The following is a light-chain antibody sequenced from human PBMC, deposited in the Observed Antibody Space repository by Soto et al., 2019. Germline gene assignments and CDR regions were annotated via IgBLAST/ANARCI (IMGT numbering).Light chain of an antibody. CDR2: DAS. J-gene: IGKJ5*01. Sequence: EIVLTQSPATLSLSPGERATLSCRASQSISNYLAWYQQKPGQAPRLLIYDASNRATGIPARFSGSGSGTDFTLTTSGLEPEDFVVYYCQQRSSSITFGQGTRLEIK. CDR1: QSISNY. V-gene: IGKV3-11*01. CDR3: QQRSSSIT.